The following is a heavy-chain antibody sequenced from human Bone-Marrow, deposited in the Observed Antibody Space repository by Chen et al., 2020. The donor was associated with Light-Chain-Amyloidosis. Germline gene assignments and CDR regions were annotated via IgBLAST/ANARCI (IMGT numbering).Heavy chain of an antibody. CDR1: GFTFRTSW. CDR3: SREFTRYDDY. CDR2: INPDGTRV. J-gene: IGHJ4*02. V-gene: IGHV3-74*01. Sequence: DVQLLESGGGLVQPGGSLRLSCAASGFTFRTSWMHWVRQAPGKGLVWVSRINPDGTRVDYADSVRGRFTISRDDAKSTVYLQMNSLRAEDTAVYYCSREFTRYDDYWGQGTLVTVSS. D-gene: IGHD5-12*01.